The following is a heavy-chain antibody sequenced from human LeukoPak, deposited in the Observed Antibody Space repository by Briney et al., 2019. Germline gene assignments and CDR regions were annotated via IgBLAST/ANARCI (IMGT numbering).Heavy chain of an antibody. D-gene: IGHD2-15*01. J-gene: IGHJ6*03. CDR1: GGSISSYY. V-gene: IGHV4-59*01. Sequence: PSETLSLTCTVSGGSISSYYWSWIRQPPGRGLEWIGYIHYSGSTNYNPSLKSRVTISVDTSKNQFSLKLSSVTAADTAVYYCARTTEGYCRGRSCYSYYYYMDVWGKGTTVTVSS. CDR3: ARTTEGYCRGRSCYSYYYYMDV. CDR2: IHYSGST.